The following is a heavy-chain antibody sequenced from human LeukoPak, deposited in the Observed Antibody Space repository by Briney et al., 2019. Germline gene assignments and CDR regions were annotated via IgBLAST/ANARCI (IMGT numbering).Heavy chain of an antibody. V-gene: IGHV3-73*01. CDR3: TRKTIAAAGTLVDY. Sequence: GGSLRLSCAASGFTFSGSAMHWVRQASGKGLEWVGRIRSKANSYATAYAASVKGRFTVSRDDSKNTAYLQMNSLKTEGTAVYYCTRKTIAAAGTLVDYWGQGTLVTVSS. CDR2: IRSKANSYAT. CDR1: GFTFSGSA. J-gene: IGHJ4*02. D-gene: IGHD6-13*01.